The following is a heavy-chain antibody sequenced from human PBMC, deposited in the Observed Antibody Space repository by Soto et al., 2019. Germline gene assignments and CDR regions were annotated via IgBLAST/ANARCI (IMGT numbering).Heavy chain of an antibody. V-gene: IGHV4-31*03. CDR1: GGSISSGGYY. CDR2: IYYSGST. J-gene: IGHJ4*02. CDR3: ARGNRDYGDYVTDY. D-gene: IGHD4-17*01. Sequence: QVQLQESGPGLVKPSQTLSLTCTVSGGSISSGGYYWSWIRQHPGKGLEWIGYIYYSGSTYYNPSLKRRVTISVDTSKNQFYLKLSSVTAADTAVYYCARGNRDYGDYVTDYWGQGTLVTVSS.